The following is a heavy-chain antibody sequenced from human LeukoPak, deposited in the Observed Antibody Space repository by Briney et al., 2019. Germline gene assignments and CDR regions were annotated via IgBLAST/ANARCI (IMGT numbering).Heavy chain of an antibody. CDR3: TILLMVRGVISPDFDY. D-gene: IGHD3-10*01. Sequence: GASVKVSCKASGYTFTGYYMHWVRQAPGQGLEWMGWINPNSGGTNYAQKFQGRVTMTRDTSISTAYMEPSRLRSDDTAVYYCTILLMVRGVISPDFDYWGQGTLVTVSS. J-gene: IGHJ4*02. CDR2: INPNSGGT. V-gene: IGHV1-2*02. CDR1: GYTFTGYY.